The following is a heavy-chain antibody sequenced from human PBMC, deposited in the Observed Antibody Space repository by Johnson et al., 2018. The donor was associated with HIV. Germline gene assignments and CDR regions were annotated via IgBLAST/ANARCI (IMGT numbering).Heavy chain of an antibody. CDR2: ISYDGINK. V-gene: IGHV3-30-3*01. D-gene: IGHD6-6*01. CDR1: GFTFSSYA. Sequence: QVQLVESGGGVVQPGRSLRLSCAASGFTFSSYAMHWVRQAPGKGLEWVAVISYDGINKYYADSVKGRFTISRDNSENTAYLQMNGLTVEDTAMYSCARGRSSSSTAAFDIWGQGTMVTVSS. J-gene: IGHJ3*02. CDR3: ARGRSSSSTAAFDI.